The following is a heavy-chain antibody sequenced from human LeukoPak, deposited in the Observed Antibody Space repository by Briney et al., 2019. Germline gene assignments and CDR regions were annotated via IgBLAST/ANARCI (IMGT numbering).Heavy chain of an antibody. J-gene: IGHJ4*02. CDR2: ISGSGGST. V-gene: IGHV3-23*01. Sequence: GGSLRLSCAASGFTFSSYAMSWVRQAPGKGLEWVSAISGSGGSTYYADTVKGRFTISRDNSKNTLYLQMNSLRAEDTAVYYCAKDVLMFYYFDYWGQGTLVTVSS. D-gene: IGHD2-8*01. CDR3: AKDVLMFYYFDY. CDR1: GFTFSSYA.